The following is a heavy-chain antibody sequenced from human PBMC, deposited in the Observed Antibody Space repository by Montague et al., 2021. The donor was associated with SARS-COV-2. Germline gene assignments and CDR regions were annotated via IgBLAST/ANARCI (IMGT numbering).Heavy chain of an antibody. V-gene: IGHV4-59*08. CDR2: IYYSDST. CDR1: GGSISSYC. CDR3: AGPHPVAGVRP. D-gene: IGHD6-19*01. Sequence: SETLSLTCTVSGGSISSYCWSWSRQPPGKGLEWIGYIYYSDSTNSNPSLKSQVTISVDTAKNQFSLKLSSVTAADTAMYYCAGPHPVAGVRPWGQGALVTVSS. J-gene: IGHJ5*02.